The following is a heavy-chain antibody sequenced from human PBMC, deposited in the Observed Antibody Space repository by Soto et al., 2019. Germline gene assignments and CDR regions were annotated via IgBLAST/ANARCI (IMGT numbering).Heavy chain of an antibody. CDR2: IYPGDSDT. J-gene: IGHJ6*02. V-gene: IGHV5-51*01. CDR3: ARRPPEGGTMDV. Sequence: HGESLKISCNGSGYSFTTYWIAWVRQMPGKGLEWMGIIYPGDSDTRYSLSFQGQVTISADKSISTAYLQWSSLKASDTAMYYCARRPPEGGTMDVWGQGTTVTVSS. CDR1: GYSFTTYW. D-gene: IGHD3-16*01.